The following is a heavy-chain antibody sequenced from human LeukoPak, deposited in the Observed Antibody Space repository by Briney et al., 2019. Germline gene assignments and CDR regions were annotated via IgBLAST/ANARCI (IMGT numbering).Heavy chain of an antibody. CDR3: ARDVRRDGYNLDWFDP. V-gene: IGHV4-59*01. Sequence: PSETLSLTCTVSGDSISSNYWSWIRQTPGKGLEWIGYINYSGSTYYNPSLRSRVTMSVDTSKKQFSLRLSSVTAADTAVYYCARDVRRDGYNLDWFDPCGQGTLVSVSS. J-gene: IGHJ5*02. CDR1: GDSISSNY. D-gene: IGHD5-24*01. CDR2: INYSGST.